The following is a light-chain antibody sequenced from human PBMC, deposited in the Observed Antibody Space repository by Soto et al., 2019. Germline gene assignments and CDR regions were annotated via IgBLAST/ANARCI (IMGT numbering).Light chain of an antibody. CDR1: QSVDTY. CDR2: YTS. J-gene: IGKJ3*01. CDR3: QQRRNWVS. V-gene: IGKV3-11*01. Sequence: LTQSPAILSLSPGERATLSCTASQSVDTYIAWYQQRPGQPPRLLIHYTSHMASGVPARFRGSGSGTDFTLTITSLEPEDFAVYFCQQRRNWVSFGPGTRL.